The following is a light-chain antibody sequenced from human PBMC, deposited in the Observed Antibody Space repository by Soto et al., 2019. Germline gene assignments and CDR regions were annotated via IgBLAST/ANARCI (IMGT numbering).Light chain of an antibody. Sequence: DIVMTQSQDSLTVSLGERATINCKSSQSVLYSANNKNYLAWFRQKPGQPPKLLIYWASTRESGVPDRFSGSGSGKDFTLTISSLQAEDVDLYYCQQYYSTPLTFGGGTKVEIK. CDR2: WAS. J-gene: IGKJ4*01. V-gene: IGKV4-1*01. CDR3: QQYYSTPLT. CDR1: QSVLYSANNKNY.